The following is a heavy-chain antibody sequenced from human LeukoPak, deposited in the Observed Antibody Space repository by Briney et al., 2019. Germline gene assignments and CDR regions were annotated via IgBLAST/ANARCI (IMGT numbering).Heavy chain of an antibody. J-gene: IGHJ6*02. CDR1: GFTVSSNY. CDR3: ARDTNYYYYGMDV. CDR2: IYSGGST. Sequence: GGSLRLSCAASGFTVSSNYMSWVRQAPGKGPEWVSVIYSGGSTYYADSVKGRFTISRDNSKNTLYLQMNSLRAEDTAVYYCARDTNYYYYGMDVWGQGTTVTVSS. V-gene: IGHV3-53*01. D-gene: IGHD3-3*01.